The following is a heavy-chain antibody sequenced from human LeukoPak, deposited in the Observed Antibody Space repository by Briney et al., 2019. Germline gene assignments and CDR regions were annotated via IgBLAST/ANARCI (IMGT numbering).Heavy chain of an antibody. Sequence: GGALRLSCAASGFTFSSYGMHWVRQAPGKGLEWVAFIRDDGSNKYYADSVKGRFTISRDNSKNTLYLQMNSLRAEDTAVYYCARTMITFGGVIGVSRDYYYYYYMDVWGKGTTVTVSS. CDR3: ARTMITFGGVIGVSRDYYYYYYMDV. CDR1: GFTFSSYG. V-gene: IGHV3-30*02. J-gene: IGHJ6*03. D-gene: IGHD3-16*01. CDR2: IRDDGSNK.